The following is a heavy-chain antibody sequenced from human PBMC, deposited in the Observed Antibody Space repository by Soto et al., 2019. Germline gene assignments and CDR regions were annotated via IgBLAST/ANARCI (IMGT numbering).Heavy chain of an antibody. Sequence: EVQLVESGGGLVQPGGSLRLSCAASGFTFSSYEMNWVRQAPGKGLEWVSYISSSGSTIYYADSVKGRFTISRDNAKNSLYLQMNSLRAEETAVYYCARDYGGNSDPSYWGQGTLVTVSS. CDR2: ISSSGSTI. CDR1: GFTFSSYE. J-gene: IGHJ4*02. CDR3: ARDYGGNSDPSY. V-gene: IGHV3-48*03. D-gene: IGHD4-17*01.